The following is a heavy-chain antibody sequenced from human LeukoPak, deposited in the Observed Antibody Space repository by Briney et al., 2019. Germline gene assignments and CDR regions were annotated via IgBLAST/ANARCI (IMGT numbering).Heavy chain of an antibody. D-gene: IGHD1-26*01. V-gene: IGHV4-59*01. CDR3: ARDKRGSYADY. Sequence: SETLSLTCTVSGGSMSNYYWGWIRQPPGKGLEWIGYICYSGSTSYNPSLKGRVTISVDTSNNQFSLKLSSVTAADTAVYYCARDKRGSYADYWGQGTLVTVSS. CDR2: ICYSGST. CDR1: GGSMSNYY. J-gene: IGHJ4*02.